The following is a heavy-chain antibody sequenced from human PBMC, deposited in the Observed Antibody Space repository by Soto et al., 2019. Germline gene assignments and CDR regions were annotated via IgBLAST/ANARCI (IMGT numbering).Heavy chain of an antibody. V-gene: IGHV1-69*01. D-gene: IGHD3-22*01. Sequence: QVQLVQSGAEVKKPGSSVKVSCKASGGTFSSYAISWVRQAPGQGLEWMGGIIPIFGTANYAQKFQGRVTITADESTSTAYMELSSLRSDDTAVYYCARDAKSSGYFGPDYFDYWGQGTLVTVSS. J-gene: IGHJ4*02. CDR1: GGTFSSYA. CDR2: IIPIFGTA. CDR3: ARDAKSSGYFGPDYFDY.